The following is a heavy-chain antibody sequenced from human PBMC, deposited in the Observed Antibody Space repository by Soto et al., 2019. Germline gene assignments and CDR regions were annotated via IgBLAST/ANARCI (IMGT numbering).Heavy chain of an antibody. D-gene: IGHD3-16*01. CDR2: ISGSGGST. Sequence: CCAASGVNLGSYAMIWVRQAPGKGLEWVSAISGSGGSTYYADSVKGRFTISRDNSKNTLYLQMNSLRAEDTAVYYCAKFYVQDAFDIWGQGTMVTVSS. CDR3: AKFYVQDAFDI. CDR1: GVNLGSYA. J-gene: IGHJ3*02. V-gene: IGHV3-23*01.